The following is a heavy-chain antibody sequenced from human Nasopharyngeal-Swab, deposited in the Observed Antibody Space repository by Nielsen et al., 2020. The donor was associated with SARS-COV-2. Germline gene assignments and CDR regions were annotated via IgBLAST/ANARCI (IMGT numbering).Heavy chain of an antibody. J-gene: IGHJ4*02. D-gene: IGHD6-13*01. CDR1: GFTFSSYG. CDR2: ISYDGSNK. Sequence: GESLKISCAASGFTFSSYGMHWVRQAPGKGLEWVAVISYDGSNKYYADSVKGRFTISRDNSKNTLYLQMNSLRAEDTAVYYCAKRVGAVAGTLHFDYWGQGTLVTVSS. V-gene: IGHV3-30*18. CDR3: AKRVGAVAGTLHFDY.